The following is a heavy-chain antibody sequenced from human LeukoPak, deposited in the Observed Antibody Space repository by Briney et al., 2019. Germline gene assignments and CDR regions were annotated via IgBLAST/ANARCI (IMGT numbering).Heavy chain of an antibody. D-gene: IGHD3-22*01. J-gene: IGHJ4*02. V-gene: IGHV1-69*13. Sequence: GASVKVSCKASGGTFSSYAISWVRQAPGQGLEWMGGIIPIFGTANYAQKFQGRVTITADESTSTAYMELSSLRSEDTAVYYCARELGVYYYDSSGYFGCFGYWGQGTLVTVSS. CDR1: GGTFSSYA. CDR2: IIPIFGTA. CDR3: ARELGVYYYDSSGYFGCFGY.